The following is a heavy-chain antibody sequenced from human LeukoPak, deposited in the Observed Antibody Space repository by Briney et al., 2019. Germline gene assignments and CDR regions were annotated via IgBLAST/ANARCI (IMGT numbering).Heavy chain of an antibody. V-gene: IGHV3-49*04. CDR3: TRDRDSTYCADDCYSGFGAQY. CDR2: IRSRGYGATI. J-gene: IGHJ4*01. CDR1: GFRIGDFT. Sequence: PGRSLRLSCAGSGFRIGDFTMSWVRRAPGEGLEWISFIRSRGYGATIEYAASVKGRFTISRNDSKSIVYLPMNSLKTEDTATYYCTRDRDSTYCADDCYSGFGAQYWGQGTLVTVSS. D-gene: IGHD2-21*02.